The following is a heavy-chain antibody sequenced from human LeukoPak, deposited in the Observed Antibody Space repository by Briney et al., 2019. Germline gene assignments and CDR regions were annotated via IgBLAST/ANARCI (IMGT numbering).Heavy chain of an antibody. V-gene: IGHV4-31*03. Sequence: PPETLSLTCTVSGGSISSGGYYWSWIRHHPGKGLECIGYIDYGGSTYYNPSLKSRVTISVDTSKNQFSLKLSSVTAADTALYYCARVYCSDGSCFFDYWGQGTLVTVSS. D-gene: IGHD2-15*01. CDR3: ARVYCSDGSCFFDY. CDR1: GGSISSGGYY. CDR2: IDYGGST. J-gene: IGHJ4*02.